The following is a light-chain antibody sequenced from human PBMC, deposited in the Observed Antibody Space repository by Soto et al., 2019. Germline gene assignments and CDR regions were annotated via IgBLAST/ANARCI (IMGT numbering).Light chain of an antibody. CDR1: QSISSK. Sequence: IKMTQSPSTLSASVGDIVTITCRASQSISSKLAWYQQKPGKAPKHLIYEASLLERGVPSRFSGSGSGAEFTLTISSLQPDDFATYYCLQYFTYPYTFGGGTKVDI. V-gene: IGKV1-5*03. CDR2: EAS. J-gene: IGKJ4*01. CDR3: LQYFTYPYT.